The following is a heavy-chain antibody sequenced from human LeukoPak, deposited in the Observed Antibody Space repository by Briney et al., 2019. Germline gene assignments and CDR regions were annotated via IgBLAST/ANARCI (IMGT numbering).Heavy chain of an antibody. CDR2: INSDGSST. CDR1: GFTSRNYW. D-gene: IGHD2-2*01. J-gene: IGHJ4*02. V-gene: IGHV3-74*01. CDR3: AKDGAYCSNTSCFPGM. Sequence: GGSLRLSCAASGFTSRNYWMHWVRQAPGKGLVWVARINSDGSSTTYADSVKGRFTISRDNSKNTLYLQMNSLTAEDTAVYYCAKDGAYCSNTSCFPGMGAQGTLVTVSS.